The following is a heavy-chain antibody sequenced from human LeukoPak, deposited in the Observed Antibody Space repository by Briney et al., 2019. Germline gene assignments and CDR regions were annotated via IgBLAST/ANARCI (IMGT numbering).Heavy chain of an antibody. V-gene: IGHV3-30*02. CDR3: ARARYCSSTSCRLFDY. Sequence: GGSLRLSCAASGFTFSSYGMHWVRQAPGKGLEWVAFIRYDGSNKYYADSVKGRFTISRDNSKNTLYLQMNSLRAEDTAVYYCARARYCSSTSCRLFDYWGQGTLVTVSS. CDR2: IRYDGSNK. D-gene: IGHD2-2*01. CDR1: GFTFSSYG. J-gene: IGHJ4*02.